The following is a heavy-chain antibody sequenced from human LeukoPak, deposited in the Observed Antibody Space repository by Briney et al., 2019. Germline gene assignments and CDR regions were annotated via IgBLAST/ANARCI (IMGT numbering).Heavy chain of an antibody. Sequence: GGSLRLSCAASAFTFNSYAMSWVRQAPGKGLEWVSAISGSGANTYYADSVKGRFTISRDNSKNTLYLQMNNLRAEDTAVYYCAKCRVGAANFDHWGQGTLVTVSS. CDR1: AFTFNSYA. CDR3: AKCRVGAANFDH. J-gene: IGHJ4*02. D-gene: IGHD1-26*01. V-gene: IGHV3-23*01. CDR2: ISGSGANT.